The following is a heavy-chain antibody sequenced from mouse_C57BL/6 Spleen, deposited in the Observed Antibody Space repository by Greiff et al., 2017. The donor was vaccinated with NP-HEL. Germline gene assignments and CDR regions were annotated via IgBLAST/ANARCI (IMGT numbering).Heavy chain of an antibody. CDR3: ARSDGYYVGFDY. Sequence: QVQLQQPGAELVKPGASVKMSCKASGYTFTSYWITWVKQRPGQGLEWIGDIYPGSGSTNYNEKFKSKATLTVDTSSSTAYMQLSSLTSEDSAVYYCARSDGYYVGFDYWGQGTTLTVSS. V-gene: IGHV1-55*01. CDR2: IYPGSGST. D-gene: IGHD2-3*01. J-gene: IGHJ2*01. CDR1: GYTFTSYW.